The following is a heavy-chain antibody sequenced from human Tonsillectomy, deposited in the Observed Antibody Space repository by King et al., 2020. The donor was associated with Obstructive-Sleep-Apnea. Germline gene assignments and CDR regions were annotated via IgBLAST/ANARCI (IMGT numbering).Heavy chain of an antibody. CDR3: ARGYCSSTSCYRVDP. V-gene: IGHV4-34*01. CDR2: INHSGST. J-gene: IGHJ5*02. D-gene: IGHD2-2*01. CDR1: GGSFSGYY. Sequence: VQLQQWDAGLLKPSETLSLTCAVYGGSFSGYYWSWIRQPPGKGLEWIGEINHSGSTNYNPSLKSQVTISVDTSKNQFSLKLSSVTAADTAVYYCARGYCSSTSCYRVDPWGQGTLVTVSS.